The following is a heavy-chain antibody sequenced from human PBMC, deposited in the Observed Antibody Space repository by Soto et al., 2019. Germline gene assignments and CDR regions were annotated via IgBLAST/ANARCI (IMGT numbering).Heavy chain of an antibody. CDR1: GFTFSIYA. Sequence: GGSLRLSCVASGFTFSIYAMTWVRQAPGKGLEWVSSMGGSGRSTYYTDSVKGRFTISRDNSKSTLYLQMNSLRAEDTAVYYCAKDLDIVLMVYAQGAYYYYGMDVWGQGTTVTVSS. CDR3: AKDLDIVLMVYAQGAYYYYGMDV. V-gene: IGHV3-23*01. J-gene: IGHJ6*02. CDR2: MGGSGRST. D-gene: IGHD2-8*01.